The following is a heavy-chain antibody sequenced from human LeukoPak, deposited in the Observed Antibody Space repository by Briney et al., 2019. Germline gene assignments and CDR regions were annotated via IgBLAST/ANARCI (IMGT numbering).Heavy chain of an antibody. Sequence: GGSPRLSCAASGFTFISYWMHWVRQVPGEGLVWVSRINSDGSSTSYADSVKGRVTISRDKAKSTLCLRMYRLRAANTRVYYCGRDWGLGAAFDIWGQGTMVTVSS. V-gene: IGHV3-74*01. CDR2: INSDGSST. J-gene: IGHJ3*02. CDR1: GFTFISYW. CDR3: GRDWGLGAAFDI. D-gene: IGHD3-16*01.